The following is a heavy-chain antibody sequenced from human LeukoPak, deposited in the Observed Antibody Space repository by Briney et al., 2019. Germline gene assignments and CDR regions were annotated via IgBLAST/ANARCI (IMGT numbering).Heavy chain of an antibody. D-gene: IGHD2-21*02. Sequence: PGRSLRLSCAASGFTFSDYYMSWIRQAPGKGLEWVSSISSSGSTIYYADSVKGRFTISRDNAKNSTYLQMNSLRAEDTAVYYCARDRFDCGRLGFDYWGQGTLVTVYS. J-gene: IGHJ4*02. CDR1: GFTFSDYY. CDR2: ISSSGSTI. CDR3: ARDRFDCGRLGFDY. V-gene: IGHV3-11*01.